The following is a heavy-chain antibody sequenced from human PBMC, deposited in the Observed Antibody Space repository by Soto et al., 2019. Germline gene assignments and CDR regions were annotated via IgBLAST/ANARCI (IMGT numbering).Heavy chain of an antibody. V-gene: IGHV4-59*01. Sequence: SETLSLTCTVSGGSIGSYYWSWIRQPPGKGLEWIGYIYYSGSTNYNPSLKSRVTISVDTSKNQFSLKLSSVTAADTAVYYCARGSYSPYYFDYWGQGTLVTVSS. CDR2: IYYSGST. J-gene: IGHJ4*02. D-gene: IGHD3-10*01. CDR3: ARGSYSPYYFDY. CDR1: GGSIGSYY.